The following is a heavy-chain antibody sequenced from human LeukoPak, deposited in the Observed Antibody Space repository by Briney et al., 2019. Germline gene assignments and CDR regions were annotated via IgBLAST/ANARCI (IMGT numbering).Heavy chain of an antibody. CDR2: INHSGST. CDR1: GGSFSGYY. V-gene: IGHV4-34*01. CDR3: ARDVGTWIQPHYYYYMDV. D-gene: IGHD5-18*01. J-gene: IGHJ6*03. Sequence: SETLSLTCAVYGGSFSGYYWSWIRQPPGKGLEWIGEINHSGSTNYNPSLKSRVTISVDTSKNQFSLKLSSVTPEDTAVYYCARDVGTWIQPHYYYYMDVWGKGTTVTVSS.